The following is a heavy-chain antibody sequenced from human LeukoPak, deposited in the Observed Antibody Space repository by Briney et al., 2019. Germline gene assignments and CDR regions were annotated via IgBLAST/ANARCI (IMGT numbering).Heavy chain of an antibody. CDR1: GGSISSSGYS. J-gene: IGHJ5*02. D-gene: IGHD2-21*02. Sequence: PSETLSLTCAVSGGSISSSGYSWSWIRQPPGKGLEWIGYIHHTGSTYYNPSLKSRVTISVDRSKNQFSLKLSSVTAADTAMYFCARTPTYCGGDCYYFDPWGQGTLVTVSS. V-gene: IGHV4-30-2*01. CDR3: ARTPTYCGGDCYYFDP. CDR2: IHHTGST.